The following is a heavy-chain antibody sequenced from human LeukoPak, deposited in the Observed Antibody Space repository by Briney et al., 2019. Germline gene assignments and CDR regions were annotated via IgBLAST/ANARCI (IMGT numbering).Heavy chain of an antibody. Sequence: PGGSLRLSCAASGFTFSSYWMHWVRQAPGKGLVWVSHINSDGSSTSYADSVKGRFTISRDNAKNTLYLQMNSLRAEDTAVYYCARGWGATARSRHAFDIWGQGTMVTVSS. CDR2: INSDGSST. V-gene: IGHV3-74*01. D-gene: IGHD1-26*01. J-gene: IGHJ3*02. CDR1: GFTFSSYW. CDR3: ARGWGATARSRHAFDI.